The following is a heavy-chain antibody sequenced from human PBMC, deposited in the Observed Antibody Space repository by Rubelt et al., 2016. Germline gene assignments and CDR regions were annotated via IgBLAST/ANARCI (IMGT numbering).Heavy chain of an antibody. CDR2: IYYSGST. Sequence: QVQLQESGPGLVKPSETLSLTCTVFGYSISSTDYWGWIRQPPGKGLEWIGYIYYSGSTNYNPSLKSRVTISVDTSKNQFSLKLSSVTAADTAVYYCARSYSRYHPWGQGTLVTVSS. CDR3: ARSYSRYHP. D-gene: IGHD2-21*01. CDR1: GYSISSTDY. J-gene: IGHJ5*02. V-gene: IGHV4-28*07.